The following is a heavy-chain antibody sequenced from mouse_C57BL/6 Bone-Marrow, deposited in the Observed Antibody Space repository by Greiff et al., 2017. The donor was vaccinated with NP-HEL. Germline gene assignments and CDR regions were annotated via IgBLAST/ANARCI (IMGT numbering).Heavy chain of an antibody. Sequence: VQLKESGPGLVKPSQSLSLTCSVTGYSITSGYYWNWIRQFPGNKLEWMGYISYDGSNNYNPSLKNRISITRDTSKNQFFLKLNSVTTEDTATYYCANMVTTAYWGQGTLVTVSA. CDR3: ANMVTTAY. J-gene: IGHJ3*01. CDR2: ISYDGSN. CDR1: GYSITSGYY. D-gene: IGHD2-2*01. V-gene: IGHV3-6*01.